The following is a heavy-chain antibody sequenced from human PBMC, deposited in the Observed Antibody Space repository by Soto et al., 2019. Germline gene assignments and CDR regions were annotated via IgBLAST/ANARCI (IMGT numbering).Heavy chain of an antibody. D-gene: IGHD2-15*01. Sequence: QITLKESGPPLVKPTQTLTLTCSFSGFSLSTSGVGMGWIRQPPGKALEWLAVIYWDDDKRYSPSLKSRLTITKDTSKNQVVLIMTNMDPVDTATYHCAHRRPSAAFDYWGQGTLVTVSS. J-gene: IGHJ4*02. V-gene: IGHV2-5*02. CDR3: AHRRPSAAFDY. CDR1: GFSLSTSGVG. CDR2: IYWDDDK.